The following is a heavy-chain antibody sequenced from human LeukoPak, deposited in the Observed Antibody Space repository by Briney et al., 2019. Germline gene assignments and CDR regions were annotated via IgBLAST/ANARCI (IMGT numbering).Heavy chain of an antibody. J-gene: IGHJ4*02. V-gene: IGHV1-69*13. CDR1: GGTFSSYA. D-gene: IGHD3-22*01. CDR2: IIPIFGTA. Sequence: ASVKVSCKASGGTFSSYAISWVRQAPGQGLEWMGGIIPIFGTANYAQKFQGRVTITADESTSTAYMELSSLRSEDTAVYYCARDGVIRDGFDYWGQGTLVTVSS. CDR3: ARDGVIRDGFDY.